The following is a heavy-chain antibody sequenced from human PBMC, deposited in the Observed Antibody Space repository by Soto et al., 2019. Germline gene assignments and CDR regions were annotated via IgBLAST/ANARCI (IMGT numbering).Heavy chain of an antibody. Sequence: SETLSLTCDVSGGSIIIGGYSWGWIRQPPGKGLEWIGYIYHSGTTYYNPSLKSRVIISVDRSKNQFSLKLSSVTAADTAVYYCARVSGYNYGYSFDYWGLGILVTVSS. CDR1: GGSIIIGGYS. D-gene: IGHD5-18*01. J-gene: IGHJ4*02. CDR3: ARVSGYNYGYSFDY. CDR2: IYHSGTT. V-gene: IGHV4-30-2*01.